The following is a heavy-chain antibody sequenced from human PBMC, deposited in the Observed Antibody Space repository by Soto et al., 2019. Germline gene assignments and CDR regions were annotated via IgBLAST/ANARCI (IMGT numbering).Heavy chain of an antibody. CDR2: ISSNGGST. CDR3: ARAGSWDLHNWFDP. D-gene: IGHD1-26*01. J-gene: IGHJ5*02. V-gene: IGHV3-64*01. CDR1: GFTFSSYA. Sequence: GGSLRLSCAASGFTFSSYAMHWVRQAPGKGLEYVSAISSNGGSTYYANSVKGRFTISRDNSKNTLYLQMGSLRAEDMAVYYCARAGSWDLHNWFDPWGQGTLVTVSS.